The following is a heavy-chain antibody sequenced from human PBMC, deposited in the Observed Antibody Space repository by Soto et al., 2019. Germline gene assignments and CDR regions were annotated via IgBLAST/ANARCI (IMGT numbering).Heavy chain of an antibody. CDR2: FNPSGDAT. Sequence: ASVKVSCKASGYIFSNYYLHWVRQAPGQGLEWMGVFNPSGDATHYAQNFQGRVTVTRDTSSSTVYMELSNLTSDDTAVYYCARRGMSKIGFDSWGQATMVTVSS. J-gene: IGHJ3*02. CDR3: ARRGMSKIGFDS. CDR1: GYIFSNYY. D-gene: IGHD3-10*01. V-gene: IGHV1-46*01.